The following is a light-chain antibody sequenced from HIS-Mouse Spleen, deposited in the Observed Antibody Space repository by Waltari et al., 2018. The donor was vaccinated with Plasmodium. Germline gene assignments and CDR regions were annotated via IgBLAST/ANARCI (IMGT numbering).Light chain of an antibody. CDR3: QQYGSSPPVP. Sequence: EIVLTPSPGTLSLSPGEIATLSCGGSQSVSSSYLAWYKQKPGRAPRLLIYGASGRATGIPDRLSSRGAWGNVTITISRLEPEDVAVNYCQQYGSSPPVPFGQGTKLEI. J-gene: IGKJ2*01. V-gene: IGKV3-20*01. CDR2: GAS. CDR1: QSVSSSY.